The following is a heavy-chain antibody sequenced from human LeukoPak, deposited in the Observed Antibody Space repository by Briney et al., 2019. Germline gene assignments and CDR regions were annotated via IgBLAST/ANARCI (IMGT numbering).Heavy chain of an antibody. CDR1: GFSLTTSEVG. V-gene: IGHV2-5*01. J-gene: IGHJ4*02. D-gene: IGHD4-17*01. CDR2: IYGNDDD. CDR3: AHRRLLNGEYGY. Sequence: SGPTLVKPTQTLTLTCTFSGFSLTTSEVGVGWLRQPPGKALEWLALIYGNDDDRYRPSLKSRLTITRDTSKNQVVLTMTNMDPVDTATYFCAHRRLLNGEYGYWGQGILVTVSS.